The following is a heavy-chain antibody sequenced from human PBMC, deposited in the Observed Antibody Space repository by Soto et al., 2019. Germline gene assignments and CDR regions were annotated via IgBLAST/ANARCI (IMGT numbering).Heavy chain of an antibody. CDR3: ARDDRWNTFDC. CDR1: GFTFSNYW. D-gene: IGHD1-1*01. V-gene: IGHV3-7*01. J-gene: IGHJ4*02. Sequence: EVQLVESGGGLVQPGGSLRLSCAASGFTFSNYWMNWVRQAPGKGLEWVANIKQDGSEKYYVDSVKGRFTISRDNAKNSLYLQMNSLRAEDTAVYYCARDDRWNTFDCWCQGTLVTVSS. CDR2: IKQDGSEK.